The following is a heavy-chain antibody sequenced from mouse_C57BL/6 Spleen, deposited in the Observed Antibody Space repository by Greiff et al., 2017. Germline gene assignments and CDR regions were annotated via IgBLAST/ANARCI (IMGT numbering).Heavy chain of an antibody. Sequence: QVQLQQSDAELVKPGASVKISCKVSGYTFTDHTIHWMKQRPEQGLEWIGYIYPRDGSTKYNEKFKGKATLTADKSSSTAYMQLNSLTCEDSAVYFCATYYYGSSYVGLYWYFDVWGTGTTVTVSS. CDR1: GYTFTDHT. J-gene: IGHJ1*03. D-gene: IGHD1-1*01. V-gene: IGHV1-78*01. CDR3: ATYYYGSSYVGLYWYFDV. CDR2: IYPRDGST.